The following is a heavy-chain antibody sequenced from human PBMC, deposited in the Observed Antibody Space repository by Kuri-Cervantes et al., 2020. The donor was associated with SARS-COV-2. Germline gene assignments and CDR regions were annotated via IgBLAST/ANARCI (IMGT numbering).Heavy chain of an antibody. CDR1: GYTFTGYY. J-gene: IGHJ4*02. Sequence: ASVKVSCKASGYTFTGYYMHWVRQAPGQGLEWMGWINPNSGGTNYAQKFQGWVTMTRDTSISTAYMELSRLRSDDTAVYYCARGPPIAAAGTPFDYWGQGTLVTVSS. CDR3: ARGPPIAAAGTPFDY. V-gene: IGHV1-2*04. CDR2: INPNSGGT. D-gene: IGHD6-13*01.